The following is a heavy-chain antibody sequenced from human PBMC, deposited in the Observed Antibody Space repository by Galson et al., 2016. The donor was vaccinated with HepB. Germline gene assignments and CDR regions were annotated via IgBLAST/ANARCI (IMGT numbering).Heavy chain of an antibody. CDR1: GYTFTGYY. CDR2: INPNTGDT. CDR3: AREGGYSSSSGYFYYGMDV. J-gene: IGHJ6*02. Sequence: SVKVSCKASGYTFTGYYMHWVRQAPGQGLEWMGWINPNTGDTNYGQKFLGWVTMTRDTSINTAYMELSRLKSDDTAVYYCAREGGYSSSSGYFYYGMDVWGQGTTVTVAS. D-gene: IGHD6-13*01. V-gene: IGHV1-2*04.